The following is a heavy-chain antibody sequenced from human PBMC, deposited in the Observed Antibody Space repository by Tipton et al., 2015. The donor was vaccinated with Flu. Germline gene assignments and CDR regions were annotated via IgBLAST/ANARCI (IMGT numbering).Heavy chain of an antibody. V-gene: IGHV6-1*01. CDR3: ARGSGYGNVYLDY. D-gene: IGHD5-12*01. Sequence: QLVQSGPGLVKPSQTLSLTCAISGDSVSSYGAAWNWIRQSPSRGLEWLGRTYYRYRWNNDYALSVKSRITINPDTSKNQFSLQLTSVTPEDTAVYYCARGSGYGNVYLDYWGRGNLVTVSS. CDR1: GDSVSSYGAA. J-gene: IGHJ4*02. CDR2: TYYRYRWNN.